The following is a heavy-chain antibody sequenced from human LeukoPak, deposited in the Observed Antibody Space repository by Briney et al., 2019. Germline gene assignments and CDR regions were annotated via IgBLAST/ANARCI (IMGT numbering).Heavy chain of an antibody. J-gene: IGHJ4*02. CDR1: GFTFSSYA. CDR2: ISSNGGST. CDR3: ARDSLSGNYPILLDY. D-gene: IGHD1-26*01. V-gene: IGHV3-64*04. Sequence: QSGGSLRLSCSASGFTFSSYAMHWVRQAPGKGLEYVSAISSNGGSTYYADSVKGRFTISRDNAKNSLYLQMNSLRAEDTAVYFCARDSLSGNYPILLDYWGQGTLVTVSS.